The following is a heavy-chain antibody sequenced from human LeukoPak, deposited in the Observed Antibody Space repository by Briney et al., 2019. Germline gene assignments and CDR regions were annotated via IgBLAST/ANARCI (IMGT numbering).Heavy chain of an antibody. V-gene: IGHV2-5*02. CDR2: IYWDDDK. CDR3: AHSESDPGGMDV. J-gene: IGHJ6*02. Sequence: SGPTLVKPTQTLTLTCTFSGFSLSTSGVGVGWIRQPPGKALEWLALIYWDDDKRYSPSLKNRLTITKDASKNQVVLTMINMDPVDTATYYCAHSESDPGGMDVWGQGTTVTVSS. D-gene: IGHD2-21*02. CDR1: GFSLSTSGVG.